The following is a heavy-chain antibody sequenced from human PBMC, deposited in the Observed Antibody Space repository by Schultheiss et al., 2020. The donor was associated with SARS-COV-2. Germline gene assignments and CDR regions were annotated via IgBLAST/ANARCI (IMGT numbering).Heavy chain of an antibody. D-gene: IGHD6-19*01. V-gene: IGHV3-21*01. CDR2: ISSSSSYI. CDR3: ARDSSRTQWLADY. Sequence: GGSLRLSCAASGFTFDDYAMHWVRQAPGKGLEWVSSISSSSSYIYYADSVKGRFTISRDNAKNSLYLQMNSLRAEDTAVYYCARDSSRTQWLADYWGQGTLVTVSS. J-gene: IGHJ4*02. CDR1: GFTFDDYA.